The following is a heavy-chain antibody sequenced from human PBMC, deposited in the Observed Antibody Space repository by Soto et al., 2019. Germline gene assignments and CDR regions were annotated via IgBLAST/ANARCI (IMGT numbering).Heavy chain of an antibody. CDR1: GFSFCDYP. Sequence: SLILSCTTSGFSFCDYPMTWVRQAPGKGLEWVGFIRNPGYGGATEYATSVKGRFIISRDDSMSSAYLQLNSLKVDDSAVYYCVRGSFGYYGPWGQGTLDTVS. V-gene: IGHV3-49*04. J-gene: IGHJ5*02. D-gene: IGHD3-22*01. CDR3: VRGSFGYYGP. CDR2: IRNPGYGGAT.